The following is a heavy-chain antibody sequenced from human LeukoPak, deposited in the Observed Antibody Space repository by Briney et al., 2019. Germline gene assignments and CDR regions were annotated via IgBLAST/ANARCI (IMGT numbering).Heavy chain of an antibody. V-gene: IGHV3-48*02. D-gene: IGHD5-12*01. CDR1: GFIFSSYG. CDR2: ISTSSSII. Sequence: PGGSLRLSCAASGFIFSSYGMNWVRQAPGKGLEWVSYISTSSSIIYYADSVKGRFTISRDTAKSSLYLQMTSLRDDDTAVYYCARGGYIDYWGQGTLVTVSS. J-gene: IGHJ4*02. CDR3: ARGGYIDY.